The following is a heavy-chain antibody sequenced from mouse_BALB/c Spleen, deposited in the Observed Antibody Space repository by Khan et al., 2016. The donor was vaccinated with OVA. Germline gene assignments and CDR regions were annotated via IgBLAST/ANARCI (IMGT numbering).Heavy chain of an antibody. CDR3: TRGGYGSFAY. D-gene: IGHD1-2*01. CDR2: IFPGNSDT. CDR1: GYNFTSFW. V-gene: IGHV1-5*01. J-gene: IGHJ3*01. Sequence: VQLQQSGTVLARPGASVKMSCKASGYNFTSFWMHWVKQRPGQGLEWIGGIFPGNSDTSYNQKFKGKAKLTAVTSASTAYMELSSLTNEGSAVYYCTRGGYGSFAYWGQGTLVTVSA.